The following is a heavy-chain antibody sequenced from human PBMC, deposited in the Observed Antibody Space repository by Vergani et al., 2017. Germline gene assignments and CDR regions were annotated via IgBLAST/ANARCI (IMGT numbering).Heavy chain of an antibody. V-gene: IGHV3-30-3*01. Sequence: QVQLVESGGGVVQPGRSLRLSCAASGFTFGDHGIHWVRRAPGKGLEWVALISYDGTNKYYTNSVRGRFTISRDNSKSTLCLQMNSLRVEDMAVYYCARDRGDWRYSRYFYNYYMDVWGKGTTVTVSS. J-gene: IGHJ6*03. CDR1: GFTFGDHG. CDR3: ARDRGDWRYSRYFYNYYMDV. D-gene: IGHD2-8*02. CDR2: ISYDGTNK.